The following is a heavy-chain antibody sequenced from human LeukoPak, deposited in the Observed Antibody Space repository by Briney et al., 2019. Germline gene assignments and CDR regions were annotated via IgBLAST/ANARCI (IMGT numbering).Heavy chain of an antibody. J-gene: IGHJ4*02. CDR1: GYTFTDYY. CDR2: VDPEDGET. V-gene: IGHV1-69-2*01. D-gene: IGHD2-15*01. CDR3: ATDSGYCSGGSCYRH. Sequence: GASVKVSCKASGYTFTDYYMHWVQQAPGKGIEWMGRVDPEDGETIYAEKFQGRVTITADTSTDTAYMELSSLRSEDTAVYYCATDSGYCSGGSCYRHWGQGTLVTVSS.